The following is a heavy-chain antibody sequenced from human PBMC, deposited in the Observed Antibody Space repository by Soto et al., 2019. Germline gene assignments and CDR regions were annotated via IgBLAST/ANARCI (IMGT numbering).Heavy chain of an antibody. CDR1: GFTFSSNV. Sequence: GGSLRLSCAASGFTFSSNVMTWVRQAPGKGLAWVSVISSRGGSVYYADSVKGRFTVSRDNSLNVLFLHMNKLRVEDTAVYYCAKMGISTTSSFDNWGQGILVTVSS. V-gene: IGHV3-23*01. J-gene: IGHJ4*02. D-gene: IGHD1-26*01. CDR3: AKMGISTTSSFDN. CDR2: ISSRGGSV.